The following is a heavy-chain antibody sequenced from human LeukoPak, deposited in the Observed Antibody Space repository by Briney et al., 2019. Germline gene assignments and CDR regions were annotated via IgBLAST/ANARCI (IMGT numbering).Heavy chain of an antibody. V-gene: IGHV1-24*01. CDR3: ATSIAVAANGFDY. J-gene: IGHJ4*02. Sequence: ASVKVSCKVSGYTLTGLSMHWVRQAPGKGLEWMGGFDPEDGEIIYAQKFQGRVTMTEDTSTDTAYMELSSLRSEDTAVYYCATSIAVAANGFDYWGQGTQVTVSS. D-gene: IGHD6-19*01. CDR2: FDPEDGEI. CDR1: GYTLTGLS.